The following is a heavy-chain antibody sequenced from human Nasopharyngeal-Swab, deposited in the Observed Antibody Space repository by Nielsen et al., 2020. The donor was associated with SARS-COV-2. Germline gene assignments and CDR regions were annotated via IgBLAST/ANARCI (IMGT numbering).Heavy chain of an antibody. J-gene: IGHJ4*01. CDR2: INPHSGDS. V-gene: IGHV1-2*06. D-gene: IGHD1-14*01. CDR1: GYTFTDYY. Sequence: SVKVSCKASGYTFTDYYMHWVRQAPGEGLEYMGRINPHSGDSNFAQTFQGRVTVTRDTSINTAYMELSSLRFDDTAVYYCARDDGDVPGMTGSGPPGGYWGQGTLVTVSS. CDR3: ARDDGDVPGMTGSGPPGGY.